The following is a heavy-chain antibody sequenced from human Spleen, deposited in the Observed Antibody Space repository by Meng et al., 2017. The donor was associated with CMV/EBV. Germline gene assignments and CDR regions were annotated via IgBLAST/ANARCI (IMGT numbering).Heavy chain of an antibody. CDR3: ARDEGSTENWFDP. CDR2: INPYSGGT. V-gene: IGHV1-2*04. J-gene: IGHJ5*02. Sequence: KASGYTFTAHYMHWGRQATGQGLEWMGWINPYSGGTKYAQKFQGWVALTRDTSTSTVYMEVSRLKSDDTAVYYCARDEGSTENWFDPWGRGTLVTVSS. CDR1: GYTFTAHY.